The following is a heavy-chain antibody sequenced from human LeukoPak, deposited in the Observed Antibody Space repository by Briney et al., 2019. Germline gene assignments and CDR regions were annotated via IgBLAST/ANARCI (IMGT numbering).Heavy chain of an antibody. CDR3: ARGSHCSGGSCYWTWFDP. J-gene: IGHJ5*02. Sequence: PGRSLRLSCAASGFTFSSYAMHWVRQAPGKGLEWVAVISYDGSNKYYADSVKGRFTISRDNSKNTLYLQMNSLRAEDTAVYYCARGSHCSGGSCYWTWFDPWGQGTLVTVSS. D-gene: IGHD2-15*01. V-gene: IGHV3-30-3*01. CDR2: ISYDGSNK. CDR1: GFTFSSYA.